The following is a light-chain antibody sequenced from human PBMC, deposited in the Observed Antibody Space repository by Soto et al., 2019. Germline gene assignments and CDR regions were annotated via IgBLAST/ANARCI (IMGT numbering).Light chain of an antibody. CDR3: SSYTSSSIDYV. CDR2: EVS. V-gene: IGLV2-14*01. CDR1: SSDVGGYNY. Sequence: QSVLTQPASVSGSPGQSITISCTGTSSDVGGYNYVSWYQQHPGKAPKLMIYEVSNRPSGVSNRFSGSKSDNTASLTISGIQAEDEADYYCSSYTSSSIDYVFGTGTKLTVL. J-gene: IGLJ1*01.